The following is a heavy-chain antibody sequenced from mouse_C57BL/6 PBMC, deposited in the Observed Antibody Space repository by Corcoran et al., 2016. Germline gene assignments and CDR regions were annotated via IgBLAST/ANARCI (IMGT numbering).Heavy chain of an antibody. Sequence: QIQLVQYGPELKKPGETVKISCKASGYTFTEYTMHWVKQATGKGFTWMGMIYTDTGEPTYAEEFKGRFAFSLETSASTAYLQINNLKNDDTATYFCVRVAWTGPFDYWGQGTTLTVSS. CDR2: IYTDTGEP. CDR3: VRVAWTGPFDY. CDR1: GYTFTEYT. J-gene: IGHJ2*01. D-gene: IGHD4-1*01. V-gene: IGHV9-1*01.